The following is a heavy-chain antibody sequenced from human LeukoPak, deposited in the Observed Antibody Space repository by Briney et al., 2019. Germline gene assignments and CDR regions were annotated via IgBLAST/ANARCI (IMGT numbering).Heavy chain of an antibody. J-gene: IGHJ4*02. Sequence: GGSLRLSCVAAEFTFKGFAMSWVRQAPGKGLEWVSGISGGGVSPYYADSVKGRFTISRDNSKNTLYLQMNSLRADDTAVYYCAKLIGPPDDFDYWGQGTLVTVSS. CDR2: ISGGGVSP. D-gene: IGHD3-16*01. V-gene: IGHV3-23*01. CDR1: EFTFKGFA. CDR3: AKLIGPPDDFDY.